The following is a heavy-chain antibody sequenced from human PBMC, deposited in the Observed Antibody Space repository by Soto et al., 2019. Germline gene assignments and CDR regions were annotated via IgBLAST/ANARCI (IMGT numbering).Heavy chain of an antibody. Sequence: SATLSLTFTVSGGSISSGDYYWSWIRQPPGKGLEWIGYIYYSGSTYYNPSLKSRVTISVDTSKNQFSLKLSSVTAADTAVYYCARLGTYDFWSGYPEYNWFDPWGQGTLVTVSS. J-gene: IGHJ5*02. CDR1: GGSISSGDYY. CDR2: IYYSGST. V-gene: IGHV4-30-4*01. D-gene: IGHD3-3*01. CDR3: ARLGTYDFWSGYPEYNWFDP.